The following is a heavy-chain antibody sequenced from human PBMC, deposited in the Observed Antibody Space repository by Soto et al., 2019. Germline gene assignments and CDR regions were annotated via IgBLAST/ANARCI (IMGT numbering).Heavy chain of an antibody. D-gene: IGHD6-13*01. J-gene: IGHJ4*02. CDR1: GFTFSSYA. CDR2: ISYDGSNK. CDR3: AKNSWYSPPYYFDY. V-gene: IGHV3-30-3*02. Sequence: GGSLRLSCAASGFTFSSYAMHWVRQAPGKGLEWVAVISYDGSNKYYADSVKGRFTISRDNSKNTLYLQMNSLRAEDTAVYYCAKNSWYSPPYYFDYWGQGTLVTVSS.